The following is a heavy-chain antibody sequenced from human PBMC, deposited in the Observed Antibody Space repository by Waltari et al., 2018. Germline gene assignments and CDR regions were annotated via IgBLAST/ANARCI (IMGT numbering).Heavy chain of an antibody. J-gene: IGHJ4*02. CDR2: IKQDGSEK. CDR3: ARKGSHFDY. V-gene: IGHV3-7*01. Sequence: EVQLVESGGGLVQPGGSLRLSCAASGFTFSSYWMSWVRQAPGKGREGVANIKQDGSEKYYVDSVKGRFTSSRDNAKNSLYLQMNSLRAEDTAVYYCARKGSHFDYWGQGTLVTVSS. CDR1: GFTFSSYW.